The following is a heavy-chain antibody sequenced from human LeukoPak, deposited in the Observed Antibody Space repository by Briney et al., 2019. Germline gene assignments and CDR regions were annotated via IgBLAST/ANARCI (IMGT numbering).Heavy chain of an antibody. J-gene: IGHJ5*02. CDR1: GGSISSYY. Sequence: PSETLSLTCTVSGGSISSYYRSWIRQPAGKGLEWIGRIYTSGNTNYNPSLKSRVTISVDTSKNQFSLKLSSVTAADTAVYYCARWGYDFWSGYYTVRGFDPWGQGTLLTVSS. CDR3: ARWGYDFWSGYYTVRGFDP. CDR2: IYTSGNT. V-gene: IGHV4-4*07. D-gene: IGHD3-3*01.